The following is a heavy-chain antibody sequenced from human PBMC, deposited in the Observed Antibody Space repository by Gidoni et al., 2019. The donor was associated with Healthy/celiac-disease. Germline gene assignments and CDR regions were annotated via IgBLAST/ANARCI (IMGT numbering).Heavy chain of an antibody. Sequence: EVQLVESGGGLVKPGGSLRLSCAASGFTFSSYSMNWVRQAPGKGLEWVSSISSSSSYIYYADSVKGRFTISRENAKNSLYLQMNSLRAEDTAVYYCARESAAQINWFDPWGQGTLVTVSS. CDR1: GFTFSSYS. CDR2: ISSSSSYI. D-gene: IGHD2-2*01. CDR3: ARESAAQINWFDP. J-gene: IGHJ5*02. V-gene: IGHV3-21*01.